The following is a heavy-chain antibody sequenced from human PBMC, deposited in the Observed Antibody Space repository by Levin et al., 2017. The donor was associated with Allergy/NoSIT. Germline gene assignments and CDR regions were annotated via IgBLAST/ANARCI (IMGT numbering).Heavy chain of an antibody. Sequence: ASVKVSCKASGYTFTGYYMHWVRQAPGQGLEWMGWINPNSGGTNYAQKFQGRVTMTRDTSISTAYMELSRLRSDDTAVYYCARDYGDSDNWFDPWGQGTLVTVSS. CDR2: INPNSGGT. V-gene: IGHV1-2*02. CDR1: GYTFTGYY. CDR3: ARDYGDSDNWFDP. J-gene: IGHJ5*02. D-gene: IGHD4-17*01.